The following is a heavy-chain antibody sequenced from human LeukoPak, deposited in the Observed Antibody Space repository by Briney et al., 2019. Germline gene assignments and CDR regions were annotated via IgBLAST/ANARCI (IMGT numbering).Heavy chain of an antibody. Sequence: PSETLSLTCTVSGGSISSSSYSWGWIRQPPGKGLEWIGSIYYSGSTYYNPSLKSRVTISVDTSKNQFSLKLSSVTAADTAVYYCARDSSWYERKINWFDPWGQGTLVTVSS. V-gene: IGHV4-39*02. CDR2: IYYSGST. J-gene: IGHJ5*02. CDR3: ARDSSWYERKINWFDP. D-gene: IGHD6-13*01. CDR1: GGSISSSSYS.